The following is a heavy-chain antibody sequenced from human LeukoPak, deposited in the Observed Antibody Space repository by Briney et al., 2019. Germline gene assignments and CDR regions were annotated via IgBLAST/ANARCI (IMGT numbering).Heavy chain of an antibody. D-gene: IGHD1-26*01. V-gene: IGHV3-21*04. Sequence: GGSLRLSCAASGFTFSSYWMSWVRQAPGKGLEWVSSISSSSSYIYYADSVKGRFTISRDNSKNTLYLQMNSLRAEDTAVYYCEGYLDYYYGMDVWGQGTTVTVSS. J-gene: IGHJ6*02. CDR1: GFTFSSYW. CDR3: EGYLDYYYGMDV. CDR2: ISSSSSYI.